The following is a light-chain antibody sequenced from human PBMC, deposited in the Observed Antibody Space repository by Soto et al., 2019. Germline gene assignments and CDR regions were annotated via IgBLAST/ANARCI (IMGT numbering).Light chain of an antibody. CDR3: QQRSNWPT. Sequence: DIVLTQSPATLSLSPGERATLSCRASQSVSNYLAWYQQKPGQAPRLLIYDASNRATGIPARFSGSGSGTDFTLTISSLEPEDFEVYYCQQRSNWPTFGQGTRLEIK. J-gene: IGKJ5*01. CDR2: DAS. CDR1: QSVSNY. V-gene: IGKV3-11*01.